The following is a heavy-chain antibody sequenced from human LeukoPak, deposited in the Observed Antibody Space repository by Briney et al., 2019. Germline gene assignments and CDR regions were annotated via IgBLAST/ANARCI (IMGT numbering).Heavy chain of an antibody. CDR2: INHSGST. D-gene: IGHD4-23*01. CDR1: GGSFSGYY. Sequence: NSSETLSLTCAVYGGSFSGYYWSWIRQPPGKGLEWIGEINHSGSTNYNPSLKSRVTISVDTSKNQFSLKLSSVTAADTAVYYCALRWSQYNWFDPWGQGARVTVSS. J-gene: IGHJ5*02. V-gene: IGHV4-34*01. CDR3: ALRWSQYNWFDP.